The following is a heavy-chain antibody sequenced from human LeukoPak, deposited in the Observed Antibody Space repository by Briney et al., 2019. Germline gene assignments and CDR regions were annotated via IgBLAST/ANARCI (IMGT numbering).Heavy chain of an antibody. J-gene: IGHJ4*02. D-gene: IGHD6-19*01. Sequence: ASVKVSCKASGYTFTGYCMHWVRQAPEQGLEWMGWINPKSGGTNYAQKFQGRVTMTRDTSISTTYMELSRLRSDDTAVYYCARDLGISGWYAPPLGYFDYWGQGTLVTVSS. CDR1: GYTFTGYC. CDR2: INPKSGGT. V-gene: IGHV1-2*02. CDR3: ARDLGISGWYAPPLGYFDY.